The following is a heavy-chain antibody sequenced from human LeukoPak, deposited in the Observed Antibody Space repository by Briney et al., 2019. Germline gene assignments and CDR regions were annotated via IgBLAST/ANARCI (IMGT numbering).Heavy chain of an antibody. CDR3: ARGRYSGSYLLDY. J-gene: IGHJ4*02. D-gene: IGHD1-26*01. Sequence: GGSLRLSCAASGFTFSSYSMSWVRQAPGKGLEWVSSIISSSTYRYYAASVKGRFIISRDNARNSLYLQMNSLRAEDTALYYCARGRYSGSYLLDYWGQGTLVTVSS. CDR1: GFTFSSYS. CDR2: IISSSTYR. V-gene: IGHV3-21*01.